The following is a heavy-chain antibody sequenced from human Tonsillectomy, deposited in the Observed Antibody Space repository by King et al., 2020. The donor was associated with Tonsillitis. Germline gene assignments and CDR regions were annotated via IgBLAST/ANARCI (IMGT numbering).Heavy chain of an antibody. CDR2: IYTSGST. V-gene: IGHV4-61*02. CDR1: GGSITSGSYY. Sequence: VQLQESGPGLVKPSQTLSLTCTVSGGSITSGSYYWSWIRQPAGKGLEWIGRIYTSGSTDYHPSLKSRVTMSVDTSKNQFSLRLSAVTAADTAVYYCARGWGVVYSSGYSWYFDLWGRGTLVAVSS. D-gene: IGHD3-22*01. J-gene: IGHJ2*01. CDR3: ARGWGVVYSSGYSWYFDL.